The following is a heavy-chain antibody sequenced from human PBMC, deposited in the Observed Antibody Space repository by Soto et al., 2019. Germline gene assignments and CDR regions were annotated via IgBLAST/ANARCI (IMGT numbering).Heavy chain of an antibody. CDR2: IYYSGST. V-gene: IGHV4-31*03. Sequence: QVQLQESGPGLVKPSQTLSLTCTVSGGSIGSGGYYWSWIRQHPGKGLEWIGYIYYSGSTYYNPSLKSRVTISVDTSKNQFSLKLSSMTAADTAVYYCARGGRRSPGMDVWGQGTTVTVSS. J-gene: IGHJ6*02. CDR1: GGSIGSGGYY. CDR3: ARGGRRSPGMDV.